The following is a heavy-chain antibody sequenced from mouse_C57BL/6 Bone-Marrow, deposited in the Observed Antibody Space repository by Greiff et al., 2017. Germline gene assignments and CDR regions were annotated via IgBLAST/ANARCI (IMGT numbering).Heavy chain of an antibody. D-gene: IGHD4-1*01. CDR3: ARSYAGTGAY. CDR2: ILPGSGST. Sequence: VQLQQSGAELMKPGASVKLSCKATGYTFTGYWIEWVKQRPGHGLEWIGEILPGSGSTNYNEKFKGKATLTADTSSNTAYMQLSSLTTEDSAIYYCARSYAGTGAYWGQGTLVTVSA. J-gene: IGHJ3*01. V-gene: IGHV1-9*01. CDR1: GYTFTGYW.